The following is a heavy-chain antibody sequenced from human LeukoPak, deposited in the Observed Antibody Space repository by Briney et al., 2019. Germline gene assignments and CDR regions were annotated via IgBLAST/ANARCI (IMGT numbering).Heavy chain of an antibody. CDR1: AFTFSDDS. V-gene: IGHV3-48*01. J-gene: IGHJ4*02. CDR2: ISGRSSTI. Sequence: PGGSLRLSCAASAFTFSDDSMNWVRQAPGKGLEWISYISGRSSTIYYADSVRGRFTISRDNAKNSMYLQMNSLRAEDTAVYSCARDRPTSGSYFFYYWGQGTLVTVSS. CDR3: ARDRPTSGSYFFYY. D-gene: IGHD1-26*01.